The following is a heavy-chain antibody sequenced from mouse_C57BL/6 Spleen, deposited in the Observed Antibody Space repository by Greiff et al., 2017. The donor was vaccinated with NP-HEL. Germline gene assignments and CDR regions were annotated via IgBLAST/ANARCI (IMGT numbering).Heavy chain of an antibody. D-gene: IGHD2-4*01. CDR1: GYTFTDYY. Sequence: VQLQQSGPELVKPGASVKISCKASGYTFTDYYMNWVKQSHGKSLEWIGDINPNNGGTSYNQKFKGKATLTVDKSSSTAYMELRSLTSEDSAVYYCARWGRIYYDYGAWFAYWGQGTLVTVSA. CDR3: ARWGRIYYDYGAWFAY. J-gene: IGHJ3*01. V-gene: IGHV1-26*01. CDR2: INPNNGGT.